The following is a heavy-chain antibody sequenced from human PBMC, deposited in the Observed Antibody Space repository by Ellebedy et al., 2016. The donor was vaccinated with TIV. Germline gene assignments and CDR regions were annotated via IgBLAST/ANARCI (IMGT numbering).Heavy chain of an antibody. CDR3: ARVPAAMQEGGYS. CDR1: GGTFSSYA. J-gene: IGHJ4*02. V-gene: IGHV1-69*13. CDR2: IIPIFGTA. Sequence: AASVKVSCKASGGTFSSYAISWVRQAPGQGLEWMGGIIPIFGTANYAQKFQGRVTITADESTSTAYMELSSLRSEDTAVYYCARVPAAMQEGGYSWGQGTLVTVSS. D-gene: IGHD2-2*01.